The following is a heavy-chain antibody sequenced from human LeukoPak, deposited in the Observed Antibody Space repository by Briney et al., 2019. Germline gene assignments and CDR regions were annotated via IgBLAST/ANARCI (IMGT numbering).Heavy chain of an antibody. CDR1: GGTFSSYA. J-gene: IGHJ4*02. CDR3: AREDRNAPHY. D-gene: IGHD3-16*02. CDR2: IIPIFGTA. Sequence: SVKVSCKASGGTFSSYAISWVRQAPGQGLEWMGGIIPIFGTANYAQKFQGRVTITADESTSTAHMELSSLRSEDTAVYYCAREDRNAPHYWGQGTLVTVSS. V-gene: IGHV1-69*01.